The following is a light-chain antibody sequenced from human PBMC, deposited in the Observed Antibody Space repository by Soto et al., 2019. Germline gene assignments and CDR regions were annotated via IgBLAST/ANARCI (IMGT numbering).Light chain of an antibody. CDR1: SSDVGGYNY. CDR3: CLYADSQRVV. CDR2: DVS. V-gene: IGLV2-11*01. Sequence: QSALTQPRSVSGSPGQSVTISCTGTSSDVGGYNYVSWYQQHPGKAPKLMIYDVSKRPSGVPDRFSGSKSGNTASLTISGLKAEDEGDYTRCLYADSQRVVFGGGTK. J-gene: IGLJ2*01.